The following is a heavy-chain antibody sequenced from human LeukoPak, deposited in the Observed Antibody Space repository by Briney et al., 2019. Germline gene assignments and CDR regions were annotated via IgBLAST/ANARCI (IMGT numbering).Heavy chain of an antibody. D-gene: IGHD3/OR15-3a*01. CDR1: GGSITGYH. CDR2: MHYSGFT. CDR3: ARDAGTGWYFDL. V-gene: IGHV4-59*01. J-gene: IGHJ2*01. Sequence: PSETLSLTCTVSGGSITGYHWTWIRQPPGKGLEWIGYMHYSGFTSYMPSLKSRVTISVDTSKNQLSLKLNSVTAADTAVYFCARDAGTGWYFDLWGRGTLVTVSS.